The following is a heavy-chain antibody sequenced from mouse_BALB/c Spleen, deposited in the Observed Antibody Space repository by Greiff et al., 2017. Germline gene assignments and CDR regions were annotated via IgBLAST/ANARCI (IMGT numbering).Heavy chain of an antibody. Sequence: EVMLVESGGGLVKPGGSLKLSCAASGFTFSDYYMYWVRQTPEKRLEWVATISDGGSYTYYPDSVKGRFTISRDNAKNNLYLQMSSLKSEDTAMYYCARGSPYYGNYVGFAYWGQGTLVTVSA. V-gene: IGHV5-4*02. CDR1: GFTFSDYY. CDR2: ISDGGSYT. CDR3: ARGSPYYGNYVGFAY. J-gene: IGHJ3*01. D-gene: IGHD2-10*01.